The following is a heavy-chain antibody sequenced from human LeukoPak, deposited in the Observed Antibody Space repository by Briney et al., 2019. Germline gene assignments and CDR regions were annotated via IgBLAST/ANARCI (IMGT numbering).Heavy chain of an antibody. V-gene: IGHV4-59*01. CDR2: MYHSGSS. CDR1: VGSPSNSS. J-gene: IGHJ3*02. Sequence: PSETLSLTCTVSVGSPSNSSTRSIRQPPGKGPEWMGHMYHSGSSNCDPTLKGRVTISVVTSKNQFSLKLPSVTAADTAVYYCATSSESLVYCGGDCDPSSIWGQGTMVTVSS. D-gene: IGHD2-21*02. CDR3: ATSSESLVYCGGDCDPSSI.